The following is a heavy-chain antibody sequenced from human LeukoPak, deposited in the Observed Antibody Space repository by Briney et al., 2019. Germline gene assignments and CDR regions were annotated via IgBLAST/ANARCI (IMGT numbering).Heavy chain of an antibody. CDR1: GFTVSSNY. CDR2: IYSGGST. CDR3: ARDTTTRTRFDY. D-gene: IGHD4-17*01. J-gene: IGHJ4*02. V-gene: IGHV3-53*01. Sequence: GGSLRLSCAASGFTVSSNYMSWVRQAPGKGLEWVSVIYSGGSTYYADSVKGRFTISRDNSKNTLYLQMNSLRDEDTAVYFCARDTTTRTRFDYWGQGTLVTVSS.